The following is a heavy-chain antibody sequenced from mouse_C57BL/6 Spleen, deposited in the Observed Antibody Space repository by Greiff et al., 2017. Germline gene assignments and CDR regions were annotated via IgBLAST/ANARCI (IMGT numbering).Heavy chain of an antibody. J-gene: IGHJ1*03. V-gene: IGHV1-52*01. CDR2: IDPSDSDT. CDR1: GYTFTSYW. Sequence: VQLQQPGAELVRPGSSVKLSCKASGYTFTSYWMHWVKQRPIQGLEWIGNIDPSDSDTHYNQKFKDKATLTVDKSSSTAYMQLSSLTSEDSAVYYCARRGYKDGYFDVWGTGTTVTVSS. CDR3: ARRGYKDGYFDV. D-gene: IGHD3-1*01.